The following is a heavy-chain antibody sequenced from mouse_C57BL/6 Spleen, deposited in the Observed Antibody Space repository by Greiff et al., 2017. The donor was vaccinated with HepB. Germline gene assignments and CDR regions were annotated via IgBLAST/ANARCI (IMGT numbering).Heavy chain of an antibody. CDR2: INPGSGGT. V-gene: IGHV1-54*01. D-gene: IGHD1-1*01. CDR3: ASPHYYGSNYFDS. J-gene: IGHJ2*01. Sequence: VQLQQSGAELVRPGTSVKVSCKASGYAFTNYLIEWVKQRPGQGLEWIGVINPGSGGTNYNEKFKGKATLTADKSSSTAYMQLSSLTSEDSAVYFCASPHYYGSNYFDSWGQGTTLTVSS. CDR1: GYAFTNYL.